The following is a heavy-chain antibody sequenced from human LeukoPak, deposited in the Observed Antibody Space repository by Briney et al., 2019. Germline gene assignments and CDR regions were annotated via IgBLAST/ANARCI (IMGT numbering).Heavy chain of an antibody. CDR3: ARGRGGSYTPRRTPASYYFDY. D-gene: IGHD1-26*01. CDR2: MNPNSGNT. CDR1: GYTFTSYD. Sequence: ASVKVSCKASGYTFTSYDINWVRQATGQGLEWMGWMNPNSGNTGYAQKFQGRVTMTRNTSISTAYMELSSLRSEDTAVYYCARGRGGSYTPRRTPASYYFDYWGQGTLVTVSS. J-gene: IGHJ4*02. V-gene: IGHV1-8*01.